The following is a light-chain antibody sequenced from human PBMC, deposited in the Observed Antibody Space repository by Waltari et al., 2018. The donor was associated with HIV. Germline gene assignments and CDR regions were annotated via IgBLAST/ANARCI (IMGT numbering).Light chain of an antibody. J-gene: IGLJ3*02. Sequence: GLTQPPSLSRALRQTATRTCPGNTNTVVTEGAAWLQKHQGHPPKLLTYRNNNRPSGISERFSASRSGNTASLTISGLQPEDEAVYYCSAWDSDRTAWMFGGGTKLTVL. CDR1: TNTVVTEG. CDR3: SAWDSDRTAWM. CDR2: RNN. V-gene: IGLV10-54*04.